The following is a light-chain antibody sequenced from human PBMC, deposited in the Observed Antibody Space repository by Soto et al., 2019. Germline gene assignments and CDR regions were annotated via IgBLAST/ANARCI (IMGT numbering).Light chain of an antibody. J-gene: IGLJ1*01. CDR2: EGS. CDR3: CSYAGSSTYV. CDR1: SSDVGSYNL. Sequence: QSVLTQPASVSGSPGQSITISCTGTSSDVGSYNLVSWDQQRPGKAPKLMIYEGSKRPSGVSNRFSGSKSGNTASLTISGLQAEDEADYYCCSYAGSSTYVFGTGTKVTVL. V-gene: IGLV2-23*01.